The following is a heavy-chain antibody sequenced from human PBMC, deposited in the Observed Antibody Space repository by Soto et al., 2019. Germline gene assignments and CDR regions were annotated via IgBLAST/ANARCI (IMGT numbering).Heavy chain of an antibody. V-gene: IGHV3-33*01. CDR3: ASSIN. J-gene: IGHJ4*02. CDR1: GFPFSRYG. CDR2: IWYDGSNK. Sequence: GGSLRLSCAASGFPFSRYGMHWARQAPGKGLDWVAVIWYDGSNKDYAESVKGRFTISSDNSKTTLYLQMNSLRADDTAVYYCASSINWGQGTLVTVSS.